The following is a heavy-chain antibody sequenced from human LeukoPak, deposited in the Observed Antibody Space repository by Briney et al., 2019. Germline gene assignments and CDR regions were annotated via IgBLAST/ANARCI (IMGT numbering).Heavy chain of an antibody. V-gene: IGHV3-48*04. J-gene: IGHJ6*02. CDR1: GFTFSSYA. Sequence: GGSLRLSCAASGFTFSSYAMNWVRQAPGKGLEWVSYISSSSSTIYYADSVKGRFTISRDNAKNSLYLQMNSLRAEDTAVYYCARAMVSGRGGMDVWGQGTTVTVSS. D-gene: IGHD3-10*01. CDR3: ARAMVSGRGGMDV. CDR2: ISSSSSTI.